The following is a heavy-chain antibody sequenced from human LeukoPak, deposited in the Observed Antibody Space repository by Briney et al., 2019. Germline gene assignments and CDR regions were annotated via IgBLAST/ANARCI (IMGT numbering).Heavy chain of an antibody. CDR3: ATSGWWGYFDY. Sequence: GGSLRLSCAASGFTVSSNYMSWVRQAPGKGLEWVSIIYNGGSTYYADSVRGRFTISRDNSKNTLYLLMNSLRAEDTAVYYCATSGWWGYFDYWGQGTLVTVSS. D-gene: IGHD6-19*01. CDR2: IYNGGST. J-gene: IGHJ4*02. CDR1: GFTVSSNY. V-gene: IGHV3-66*01.